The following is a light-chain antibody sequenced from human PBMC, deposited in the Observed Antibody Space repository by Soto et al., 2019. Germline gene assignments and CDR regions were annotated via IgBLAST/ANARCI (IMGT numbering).Light chain of an antibody. CDR3: QQYGGSPWT. Sequence: DIVLTQSPGTLSLSPGERATLSCRASQSVRSSYLAWYQQKPGQAPRLLVYGASSRATGIPDRFSGSGSGTDFTLTVSRLEPEDFALYYCQQYGGSPWTFGQGTKVEIK. J-gene: IGKJ1*01. CDR1: QSVRSSY. CDR2: GAS. V-gene: IGKV3-20*01.